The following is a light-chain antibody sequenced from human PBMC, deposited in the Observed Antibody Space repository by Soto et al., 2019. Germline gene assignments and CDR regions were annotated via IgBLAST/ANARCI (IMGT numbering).Light chain of an antibody. CDR1: QGISSY. Sequence: QLTQSPASLSASIGDRVTITCRASQGISSYLAWYQQKPGKAPKLLIYAASTLQSGVPSRFSGSGSGTDFTLTISSLQSEDFATYYCQQLNSYPITFGQGTRLE. CDR3: QQLNSYPIT. CDR2: AAS. V-gene: IGKV1-9*01. J-gene: IGKJ5*01.